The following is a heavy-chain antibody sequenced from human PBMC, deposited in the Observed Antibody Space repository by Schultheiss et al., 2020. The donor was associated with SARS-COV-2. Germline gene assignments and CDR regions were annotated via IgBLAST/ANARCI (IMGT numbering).Heavy chain of an antibody. J-gene: IGHJ6*02. D-gene: IGHD2-2*01. V-gene: IGHV3-33*06. Sequence: GGSLRLSCAASEFMFSSYGMHWVRQAPGKGLEWVAVIWYDGSNKYYADSVKGRFTISRDNSRNTLYLQMNSLRAEDTAVYYCAKDRPVGRGKSYYGMDVWGQGTTFTVSS. CDR1: EFMFSSYG. CDR3: AKDRPVGRGKSYYGMDV. CDR2: IWYDGSNK.